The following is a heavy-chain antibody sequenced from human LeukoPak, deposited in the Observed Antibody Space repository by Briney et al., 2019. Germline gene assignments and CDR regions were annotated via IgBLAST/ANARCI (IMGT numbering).Heavy chain of an antibody. CDR3: ARDAHIVVVTASCRNRCWEDYMDV. J-gene: IGHJ6*03. V-gene: IGHV3-30*03. Sequence: HPGGSLRLSCAASGFSFKDYNMHWVRQAPGKGLEWVAVISYDGSNKYYADSVKGRFTISRDNSKNTLYLQMNSLRAEDTAVYYCARDAHIVVVTASCRNRCWEDYMDVWGKGTTVTVSS. CDR1: GFSFKDYN. CDR2: ISYDGSNK. D-gene: IGHD2-21*02.